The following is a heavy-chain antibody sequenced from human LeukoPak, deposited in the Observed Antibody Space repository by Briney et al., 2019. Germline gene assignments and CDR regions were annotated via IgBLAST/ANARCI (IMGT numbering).Heavy chain of an antibody. J-gene: IGHJ6*02. Sequence: PSETLSLTCAVYGGSFSGYYWSWLRHPPGKGLEWIGEINHSGSTNYNPSLKSRVTISVDTSKNQFSLKLSSVTAADTAVYYCARTEQLFYYYGMDVWGQGTTVTVSS. CDR1: GGSFSGYY. CDR2: INHSGST. D-gene: IGHD6-13*01. CDR3: ARTEQLFYYYGMDV. V-gene: IGHV4-34*01.